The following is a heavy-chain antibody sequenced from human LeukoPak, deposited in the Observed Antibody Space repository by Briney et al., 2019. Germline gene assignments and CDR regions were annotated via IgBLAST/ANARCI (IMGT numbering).Heavy chain of an antibody. CDR2: IIPIFGTA. D-gene: IGHD2-2*01. CDR1: GYTFTGYY. J-gene: IGHJ4*02. V-gene: IGHV1-69*13. CDR3: ARDPPRGYCSSTSCHGY. Sequence: PGASVKVSCKASGYTFTGYYMHWVRQAPGQGLEWMGGIIPIFGTANYAQKFQGRVTITADESTSTAYMELSSLRSEDTAVYYCARDPPRGYCSSTSCHGYWGQGTLVTVSS.